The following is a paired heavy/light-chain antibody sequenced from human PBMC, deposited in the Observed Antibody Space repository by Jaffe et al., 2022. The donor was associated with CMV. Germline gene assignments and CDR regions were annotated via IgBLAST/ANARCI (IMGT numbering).Heavy chain of an antibody. J-gene: IGHJ5*02. Sequence: QVQLVQSGGEVKRPGASVRVSCKTSGYTFTDFDINWVRQAPGQGLEWMGWMNPKSGNARLALKFQSRVSLTRDNSITTAYLDLRRLTFEDTAIYYCARGTSWPHFWLDPWGQGTLLTVSS. CDR2: MNPKSGNA. CDR1: GYTFTDFD. CDR3: ARGTSWPHFWLDP. D-gene: IGHD2-2*01. V-gene: IGHV1-8*02.
Light chain of an antibody. CDR2: EGD. Sequence: QSVLTQPPSVSAALGQNVTIVCSGKRSNIGDNSLSWYQQFPRTAPTLVIYEGDKRPSGIPDRFVGSKSGASGILGITALQTGDEAVYFCGSWDSNTGGGVFGGGTTLTVL. CDR3: GSWDSNTGGGV. CDR1: RSNIGDNS. J-gene: IGLJ3*02. V-gene: IGLV1-51*01.